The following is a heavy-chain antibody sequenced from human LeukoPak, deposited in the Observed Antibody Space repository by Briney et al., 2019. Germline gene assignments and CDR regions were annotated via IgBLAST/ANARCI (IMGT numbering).Heavy chain of an antibody. D-gene: IGHD4-11*01. CDR1: GYGIAGYY. V-gene: IGHV1-2*06. Sequence: GASVKVSCKNPGYGIAGYYIHWVRQAPGQGLEWMGRLNPNYRDTNFAQRFQGRVTMTRDTTITTAFMELNNLRSDDTAIYYCARGAYDYDAFDIWGQGTMVTVSS. J-gene: IGHJ3*02. CDR2: LNPNYRDT. CDR3: ARGAYDYDAFDI.